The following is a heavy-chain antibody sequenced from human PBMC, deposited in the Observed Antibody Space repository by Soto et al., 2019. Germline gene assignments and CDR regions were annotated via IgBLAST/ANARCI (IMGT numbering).Heavy chain of an antibody. J-gene: IGHJ6*02. V-gene: IGHV4-59*12. CDR2: IYYSGST. CDR3: ARALHDYSNYDPIYYGMDV. CDR1: GGSISSYY. Sequence: PSETLSLTCTVSGGSISSYYWSWIRQPPGKGLEWIGYIYYSGSTNYNPSLKSRVTISVDTSKNQFSLKLSSVTAADTAVYYCARALHDYSNYDPIYYGMDVWGQGTTVTVSS. D-gene: IGHD4-4*01.